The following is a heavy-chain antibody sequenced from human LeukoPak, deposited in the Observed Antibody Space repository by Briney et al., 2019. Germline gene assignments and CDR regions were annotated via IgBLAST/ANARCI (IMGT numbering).Heavy chain of an antibody. V-gene: IGHV1-2*02. Sequence: GASVKVSCKASGYTFTGYYMHWVRQAPGQGLEWMGWINPNSGGTNYAQKFQGRVTMTRDTSISTAYMELSRLRSDDTAVYYCARDRGTISPAPHFYYYYYMDVWGTGTTVTVSS. CDR3: ARDRGTISPAPHFYYYYYMDV. CDR1: GYTFTGYY. CDR2: INPNSGGT. J-gene: IGHJ6*03. D-gene: IGHD4/OR15-4a*01.